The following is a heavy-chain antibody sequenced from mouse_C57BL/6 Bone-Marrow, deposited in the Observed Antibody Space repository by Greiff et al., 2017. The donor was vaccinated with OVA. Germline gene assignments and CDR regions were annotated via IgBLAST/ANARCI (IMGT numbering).Heavy chain of an antibody. Sequence: VKLMESGAELVRPGASVKLSCKASGYTFTDYYINWVKQRPGQGLEWIARIYPGSGNTYYNEKFKGKATLTAEKSSSTAYMQLSSLTSEDSAVYFCARGLGPYAMDYWGQGTSVTVSS. V-gene: IGHV1-76*01. D-gene: IGHD3-3*01. CDR1: GYTFTDYY. CDR3: ARGLGPYAMDY. CDR2: IYPGSGNT. J-gene: IGHJ4*01.